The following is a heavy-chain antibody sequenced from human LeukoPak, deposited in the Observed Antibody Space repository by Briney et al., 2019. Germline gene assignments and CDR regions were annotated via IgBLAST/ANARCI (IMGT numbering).Heavy chain of an antibody. V-gene: IGHV3-23*01. CDR2: ISGSSMST. D-gene: IGHD4-11*01. Sequence: PSETLSLTCAVYGGSFSGYYWSWIRQPPGKGLEWISVISGSSMSTYYADSVRGRFTVSRDNSKNTVYLQMSSLRVEDSAIYYCGKDSRPSVTTFRSRWTDYWGQGTLVTVPS. CDR1: GGSFSGYY. J-gene: IGHJ4*02. CDR3: GKDSRPSVTTFRSRWTDY.